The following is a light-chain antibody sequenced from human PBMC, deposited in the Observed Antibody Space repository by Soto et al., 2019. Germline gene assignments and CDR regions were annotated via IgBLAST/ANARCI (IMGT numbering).Light chain of an antibody. V-gene: IGLV2-18*01. J-gene: IGLJ1*01. CDR1: SSDVGSDNR. Sequence: LTQPPSVSGSPGQSVTISCTGTSSDVGSDNRVSWYQQPPGTAPKLMIYQVSNRPSGVPDRFSGSKSGNTASLTISGLQTDDEADYYCTLYRNRNTVFGTGTKVTVL. CDR3: TLYRNRNTV. CDR2: QVS.